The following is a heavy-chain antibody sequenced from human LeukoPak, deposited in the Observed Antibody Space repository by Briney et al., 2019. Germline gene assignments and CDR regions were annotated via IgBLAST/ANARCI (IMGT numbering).Heavy chain of an antibody. J-gene: IGHJ6*02. CDR3: ARINDLWSGPTLDV. Sequence: SGTLSLTCTVSGGSISGGGHSWSWIRQPPGKGLEWIGYIYHSGSGSTYYNPSLKSRVTISIDKSKNQFSLKLNSVTAADTAVYYCARINDLWSGPTLDVWGQGTTVTVSS. V-gene: IGHV4-30-2*01. D-gene: IGHD3-3*01. CDR1: GGSISGGGHS. CDR2: IYHSGSGST.